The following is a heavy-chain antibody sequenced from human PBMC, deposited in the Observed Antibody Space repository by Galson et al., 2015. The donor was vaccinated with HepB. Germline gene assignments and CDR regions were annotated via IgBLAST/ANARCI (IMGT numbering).Heavy chain of an antibody. CDR3: VRHRGYSFGYGLGYFDY. Sequence: SVKVSCKASGGIFSSHAISWVRQAPGKGLEWMGGIIGLFGTPKYAQKFQGRVTITADKSTSTAFMELSSLRSEDTAVYYCVRHRGYSFGYGLGYFDYWGQGTLVTVSS. V-gene: IGHV1-69*06. J-gene: IGHJ4*02. D-gene: IGHD5-18*01. CDR1: GGIFSSHA. CDR2: IIGLFGTP.